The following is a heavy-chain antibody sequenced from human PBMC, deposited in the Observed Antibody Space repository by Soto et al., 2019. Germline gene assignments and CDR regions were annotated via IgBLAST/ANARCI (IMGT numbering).Heavy chain of an antibody. CDR2: IYYSGST. V-gene: IGHV4-39*01. Sequence: LSLTCTVSGGSLRSSSYYWGWIRQPPGKGLEWIGSIYYSGSTYYNPSLKSRVTISVDTSKNQFSLKLSSVTAADTAVYYCARIRHDYGGRDYWGQGTLVTVSS. J-gene: IGHJ4*02. CDR1: GGSLRSSSYY. CDR3: ARIRHDYGGRDY. D-gene: IGHD4-17*01.